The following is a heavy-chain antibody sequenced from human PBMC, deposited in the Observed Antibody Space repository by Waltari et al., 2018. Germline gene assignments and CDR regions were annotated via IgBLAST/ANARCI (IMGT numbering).Heavy chain of an antibody. D-gene: IGHD6-6*01. Sequence: QVQLQESGPGLVKPSQTLSLTCTVSGGSISSGSYYWSWIRQPAGKGLEWIGRIYTSGSTYYNPSLKSRVTISVDTSKNQFSLKLSSVTAADTAVYYCARDHGSSSHFDYWGQGTLVTVSS. CDR3: ARDHGSSSHFDY. CDR1: GGSISSGSYY. J-gene: IGHJ4*02. CDR2: IYTSGST. V-gene: IGHV4-61*02.